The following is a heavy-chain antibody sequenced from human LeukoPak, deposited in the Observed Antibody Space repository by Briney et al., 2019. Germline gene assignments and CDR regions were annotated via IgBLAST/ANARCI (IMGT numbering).Heavy chain of an antibody. CDR1: GYTFTGYY. D-gene: IGHD3-3*01. J-gene: IGHJ5*02. Sequence: ASVKVSCKASGYTFTGYYMHWVRQAPGQGLEWMGWINPNSGGTNYAQKFQGRVTMTRDTSISTAYMELRSLRSDDTAVYYCARDHVTYDFWSGYPPNWFDPWGQGTLVTVSS. CDR3: ARDHVTYDFWSGYPPNWFDP. CDR2: INPNSGGT. V-gene: IGHV1-2*02.